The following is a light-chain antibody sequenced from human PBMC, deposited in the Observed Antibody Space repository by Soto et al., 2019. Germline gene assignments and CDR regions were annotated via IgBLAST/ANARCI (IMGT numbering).Light chain of an antibody. CDR3: QQYNKCPLT. Sequence: EILMTQSPGTLSASPGERATLSCRASQSVSSNLAWYQQKPGQAPRLLIYAVSTRATGIPARFSGSGSGTELTLTISSMQSEDYSVYYCQQYNKCPLTFGQGTKVEIK. CDR2: AVS. V-gene: IGKV3-15*01. CDR1: QSVSSN. J-gene: IGKJ1*01.